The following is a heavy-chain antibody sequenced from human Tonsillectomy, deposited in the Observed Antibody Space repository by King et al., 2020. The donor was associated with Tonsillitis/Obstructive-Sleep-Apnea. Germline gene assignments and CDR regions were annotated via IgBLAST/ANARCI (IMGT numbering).Heavy chain of an antibody. CDR2: ISGGGGST. D-gene: IGHD6-6*01. CDR3: AKAQARTPSSIAARPRGYYYYMDV. Sequence: VQLVESGGGLVQPGGSLRLSCAASGFTFSSYAMSWVRQAPGKGLEWVSAISGGGGSTYYADSVKGRFTISRDNSKNTLYLQMNSLRAEDTAVYYCAKAQARTPSSIAARPRGYYYYMDVWGKGTTVTVSS. CDR1: GFTFSSYA. V-gene: IGHV3-23*04. J-gene: IGHJ6*03.